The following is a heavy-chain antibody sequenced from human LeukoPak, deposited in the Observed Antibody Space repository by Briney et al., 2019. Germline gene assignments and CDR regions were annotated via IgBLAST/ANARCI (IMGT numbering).Heavy chain of an antibody. CDR3: AKDAAGAEY. Sequence: GGSLRLSCAASVLVFNSRSMRWARQAPGKGLYWVSGISASGSSTYYADSVKGRFTISRDNSKNTLYLQMNSLRAEDTAVYYCAKDAAGAEYWGQGTLVTVSS. V-gene: IGHV3-23*01. D-gene: IGHD6-13*01. CDR2: ISASGSST. J-gene: IGHJ4*02. CDR1: VLVFNSRS.